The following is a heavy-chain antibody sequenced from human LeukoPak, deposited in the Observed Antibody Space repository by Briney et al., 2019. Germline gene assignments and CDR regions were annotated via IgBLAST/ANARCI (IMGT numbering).Heavy chain of an antibody. V-gene: IGHV3-23*01. D-gene: IGHD2-15*01. CDR1: TFTFVTNS. J-gene: IGHJ4*02. Sequence: GGSLRLSYAPATFTFVTNSMTCDRQAPGKGLEWVSSISGNSANTYYADSVKGRFTVSRANSKNTLYLQMNRLRGDDTAVYFFVNGVRVCFVFYFVYWGQGTLATVSS. CDR2: ISGNSANT. CDR3: VNGVRVCFVFYFVY.